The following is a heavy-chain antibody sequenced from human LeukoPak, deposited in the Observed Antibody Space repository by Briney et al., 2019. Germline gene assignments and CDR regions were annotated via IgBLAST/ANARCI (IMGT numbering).Heavy chain of an antibody. J-gene: IGHJ4*02. Sequence: KSGGSLRLSCAASGFTFSSYSMNWVRQAPGKGLEWVSSISSSSSYIYYADSVKGRFTISRDNAKNSLYLQMNSLRAEDTAVYYCARDVAGGQQWLVQYLDYWVQGTLVTVSS. CDR1: GFTFSSYS. D-gene: IGHD6-19*01. V-gene: IGHV3-21*01. CDR2: ISSSSSYI. CDR3: ARDVAGGQQWLVQYLDY.